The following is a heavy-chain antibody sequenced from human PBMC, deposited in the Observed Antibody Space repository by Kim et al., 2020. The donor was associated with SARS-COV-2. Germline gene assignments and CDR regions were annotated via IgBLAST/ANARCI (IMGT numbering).Heavy chain of an antibody. D-gene: IGHD6-19*01. J-gene: IGHJ4*02. V-gene: IGHV4-4*07. Sequence: SETLSLTCSVSGGSISNYYWSWIRQPAGKGLEWIGRISTSGSTNYNPSLNSRVTMSMDTSKNQFSLNLTSVTAADTAVYYCAREYNSVWRQFDYWGQGTLVTVSS. CDR2: ISTSGST. CDR3: AREYNSVWRQFDY. CDR1: GGSISNYY.